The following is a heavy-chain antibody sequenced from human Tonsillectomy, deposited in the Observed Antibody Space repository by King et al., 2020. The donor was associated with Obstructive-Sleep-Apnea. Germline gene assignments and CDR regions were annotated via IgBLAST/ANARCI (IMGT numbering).Heavy chain of an antibody. CDR1: GFTFSSYA. Sequence: VQLVESGGGVVQPGRSLRLSCAASGFTFSSYAMHWVRQAPGKGLEWGAVIAYDGSNKYYADSVKGRFTISRDNSKNTLYRQMNSLRAEDTAVYYCARDEGVIPPYYFDYWGQGTLVTVSS. V-gene: IGHV3-30-3*01. D-gene: IGHD3-16*02. J-gene: IGHJ4*02. CDR2: IAYDGSNK. CDR3: ARDEGVIPPYYFDY.